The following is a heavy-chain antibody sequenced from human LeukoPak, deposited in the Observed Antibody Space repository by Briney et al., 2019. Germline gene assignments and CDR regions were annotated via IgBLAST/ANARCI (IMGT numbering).Heavy chain of an antibody. J-gene: IGHJ4*02. Sequence: GGSLRLSCAASGFTFSSYAMHWVRKAPGKGLEWVAVISSDGNNEYYADSVKGRFTISRDNSKNTLYLQMNSLRAEDTAMYYCARLETAMVTGEYYFDYWGQGTLVTVSS. CDR2: ISSDGNNE. D-gene: IGHD5-18*01. V-gene: IGHV3-30-3*01. CDR1: GFTFSSYA. CDR3: ARLETAMVTGEYYFDY.